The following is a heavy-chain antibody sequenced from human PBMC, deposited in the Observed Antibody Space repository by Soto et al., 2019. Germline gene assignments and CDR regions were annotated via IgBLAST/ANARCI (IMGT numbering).Heavy chain of an antibody. Sequence: SGPTLVNPTETLTLTCTVSGFSLSNARMGVGWIRQPPGKALEWLAHIFSNDEKSYSTSLKSRLTISKDTSKSQVVLTMTNMDPVDTATYYCARIRRQGWLQLYIPFFDYWGQGTLVTVSS. J-gene: IGHJ4*02. CDR3: ARIRRQGWLQLYIPFFDY. D-gene: IGHD1-1*01. CDR1: GFSLSNARMG. V-gene: IGHV2-26*01. CDR2: IFSNDEK.